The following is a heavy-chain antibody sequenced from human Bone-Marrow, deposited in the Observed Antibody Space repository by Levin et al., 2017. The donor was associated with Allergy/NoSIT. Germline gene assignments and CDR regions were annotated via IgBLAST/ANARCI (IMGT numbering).Heavy chain of an antibody. CDR1: GFTFSSYA. D-gene: IGHD3-10*01. J-gene: IGHJ6*03. CDR2: NSGNGHDT. V-gene: IGHV3-23*01. CDR3: ASVPYYGSNRNYYFMDV. Sequence: LSGGSLRLSCEGSGFTFSSYALSWVRQAPGKGLEWVSANSGNGHDTYYADNVRGRFTISRDNSKNTLYLQMTSLTAEDTAIYYCASVPYYGSNRNYYFMDVWGKGTTVIVSS.